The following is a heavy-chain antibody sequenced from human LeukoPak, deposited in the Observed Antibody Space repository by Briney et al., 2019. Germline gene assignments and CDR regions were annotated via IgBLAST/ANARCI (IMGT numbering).Heavy chain of an antibody. J-gene: IGHJ6*03. CDR3: ATTGMVRGVGYYYMDV. D-gene: IGHD3-10*01. CDR1: GYTFTSYY. Sequence: GASVKVSCKASGYTFTSYYMHWVRQAPVQGLEWMGIINPSGGSTSYAQKFQGRVTMTRDTSTSTVYMELSSLRSEDTAVYYCATTGMVRGVGYYYMDVWGKGTTVTVSS. V-gene: IGHV1-46*01. CDR2: INPSGGST.